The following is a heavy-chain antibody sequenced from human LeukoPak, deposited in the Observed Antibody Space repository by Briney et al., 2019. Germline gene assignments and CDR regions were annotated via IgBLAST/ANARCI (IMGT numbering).Heavy chain of an antibody. Sequence: PPETLSLTCTVSGGSISSYYWSWIRQPAGKGLEWIGRIYTIGSTNYNPSLKSRVTMSVDTSKNQFSLKLSSVTAADTAVYYCAREFIVVVPAASRLYYYYMDVWGKGTTVTISS. CDR1: GGSISSYY. CDR3: AREFIVVVPAASRLYYYYMDV. J-gene: IGHJ6*03. D-gene: IGHD2-2*01. CDR2: IYTIGST. V-gene: IGHV4-4*07.